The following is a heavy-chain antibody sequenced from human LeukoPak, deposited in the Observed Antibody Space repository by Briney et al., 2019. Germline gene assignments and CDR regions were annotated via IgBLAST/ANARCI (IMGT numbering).Heavy chain of an antibody. Sequence: ASVKVSCKASGYTFTSYGISWVRQAPGQGPEWMGWISAYNGNTNYAQKLQGRVTMTTDTSTSTAYMELRSLRSDDTAVYYCARVWVRGYYYYYMDVWGKGTTVTVSS. J-gene: IGHJ6*03. CDR1: GYTFTSYG. CDR2: ISAYNGNT. CDR3: ARVWVRGYYYYYMDV. D-gene: IGHD3-16*01. V-gene: IGHV1-18*01.